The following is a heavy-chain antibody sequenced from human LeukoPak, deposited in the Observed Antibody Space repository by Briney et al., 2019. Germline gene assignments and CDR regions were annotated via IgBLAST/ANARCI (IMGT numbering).Heavy chain of an antibody. CDR1: GFTFSSYA. J-gene: IGHJ4*02. CDR3: ARSPEQLALYY. CDR2: ISYDGSNK. D-gene: IGHD6-6*01. Sequence: GRSLRLSCAASGFTFSSYAMHWVRQAPGKGLEWVAVISYDGSNKYYADSVKGRVTISRDNSKNTLYLQMNSLRAEDTAVYYCARSPEQLALYYWGQGTLVTVSS. V-gene: IGHV3-30-3*01.